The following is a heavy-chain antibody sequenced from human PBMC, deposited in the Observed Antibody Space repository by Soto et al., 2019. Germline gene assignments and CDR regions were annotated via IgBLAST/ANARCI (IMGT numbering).Heavy chain of an antibody. CDR1: GFSLSTSAVG. J-gene: IGHJ4*02. V-gene: IGHV2-5*01. CDR2: IYWNDDK. D-gene: IGHD6-19*01. CDR3: AHGSGWLSDY. Sequence: QITLKESGPTLLKPTQTLTLTCTFSGFSLSTSAVGVNWIRQPPGKALEWLALIYWNDDKHYSPSLSGRLTIPKDTSKNQVVLTMTNMGPVDTATYYCAHGSGWLSDYWGQGILVTVSS.